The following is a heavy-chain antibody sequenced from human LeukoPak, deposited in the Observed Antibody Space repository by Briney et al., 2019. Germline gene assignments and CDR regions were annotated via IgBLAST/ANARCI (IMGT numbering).Heavy chain of an antibody. J-gene: IGHJ5*02. CDR1: GYTFNNHG. D-gene: IGHD3-9*01. V-gene: IGHV1-18*01. Sequence: ASVKVSCKASGYTFNNHGISWVRQAPGQGLEWMGWVTSYNGDTNYAQKFQGRVTMSTDTSTSTAYMELRSLRFDDTAIYYCAKDWHILTGRNCFDPWGQGTLVTVSS. CDR3: AKDWHILTGRNCFDP. CDR2: VTSYNGDT.